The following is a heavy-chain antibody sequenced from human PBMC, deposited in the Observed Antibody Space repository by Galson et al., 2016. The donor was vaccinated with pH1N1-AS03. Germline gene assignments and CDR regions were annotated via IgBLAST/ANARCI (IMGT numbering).Heavy chain of an antibody. CDR1: GGTFSSYA. CDR3: ARAMVPTTYYGMDV. V-gene: IGHV1-69*06. Sequence: SVKVSCKASGGTFSSYAFSWVRQAPGQGLEWMGGVIPIFGTTNYAQKVQGRVTITADKSTSTAYMELRNLRSDDTAVYYCARAMVPTTYYGMDVWGQGTTVTVSS. D-gene: IGHD4/OR15-4a*01. J-gene: IGHJ6*02. CDR2: VIPIFGTT.